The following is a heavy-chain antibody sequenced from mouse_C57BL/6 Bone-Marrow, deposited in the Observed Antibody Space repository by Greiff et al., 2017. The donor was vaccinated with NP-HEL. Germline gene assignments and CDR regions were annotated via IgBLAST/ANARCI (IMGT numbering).Heavy chain of an antibody. CDR2: IDPNSGGT. D-gene: IGHD2-3*01. V-gene: IGHV1-72*01. CDR1: GYTFTSYW. Sequence: QVQLQQPGAELVKPGASVKLSCKASGYTFTSYWMHWVKQRPGRGLEWIGRIDPNSGGTKYNEKFKSKATLTVDKPSSTAYMQLSSLTSEDSSVYYGAQRGWLSRDYAMDYWGQGTSVTVSS. J-gene: IGHJ4*01. CDR3: AQRGWLSRDYAMDY.